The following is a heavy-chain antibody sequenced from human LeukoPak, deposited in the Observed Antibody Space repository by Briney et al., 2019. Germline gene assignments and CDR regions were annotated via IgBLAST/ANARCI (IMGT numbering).Heavy chain of an antibody. V-gene: IGHV3-7*01. D-gene: IGHD3-16*01. Sequence: GGSLRLSCAASGFTFNTYWMTWVRQAPGKGLEWVANIKEDGGERYYVNSVKGRLTVSRDNAKRSLYLQMNSLRIEDTALYYCARGGGTFDYWGQGTLVTDSS. CDR2: IKEDGGER. CDR1: GFTFNTYW. CDR3: ARGGGTFDY. J-gene: IGHJ4*02.